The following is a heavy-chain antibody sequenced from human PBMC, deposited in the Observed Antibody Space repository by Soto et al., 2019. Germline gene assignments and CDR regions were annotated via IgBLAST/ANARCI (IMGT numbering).Heavy chain of an antibody. V-gene: IGHV5-51*01. Sequence: LKISCKGSGYSFTNYWIGWVRQMPGKGLEWMGIIYPGDSDPRCSPSFQGQVTISADKSISTAYLQWSSLKASDTAMYYCAGHVSSGCSTTSCYADYSYFYGMDVWGQGTTVTVSS. CDR2: IYPGDSDP. D-gene: IGHD2-2*01. J-gene: IGHJ6*02. CDR3: AGHVSSGCSTTSCYADYSYFYGMDV. CDR1: GYSFTNYW.